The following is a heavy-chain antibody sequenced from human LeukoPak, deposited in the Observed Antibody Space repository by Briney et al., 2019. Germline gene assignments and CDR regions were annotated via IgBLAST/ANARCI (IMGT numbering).Heavy chain of an antibody. D-gene: IGHD1-26*01. CDR1: GFTFSSYA. CDR3: AMWDLPYPFDY. CDR2: ISYDGSNK. V-gene: IGHV3-30-3*01. J-gene: IGHJ4*02. Sequence: GGSLRLSCAASGFTFSSYAMHWVRQAPGKGLEWVAVISYDGSNKYYADSVKGRFTISRDNSKNTLYLQMNSRRAEDTAVYYCAMWDLPYPFDYWGQGTLVTVSS.